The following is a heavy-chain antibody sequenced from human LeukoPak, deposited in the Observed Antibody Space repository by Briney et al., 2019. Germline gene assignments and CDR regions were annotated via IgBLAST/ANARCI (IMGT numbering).Heavy chain of an antibody. CDR3: AKDSSSWPARGDYFDY. CDR2: TNPNSGGT. J-gene: IGHJ4*02. D-gene: IGHD6-13*01. CDR1: GYTFTGYY. V-gene: IGHV1-2*02. Sequence: ASAKVSCKASGYTFTGYYTHWVRQAPGQGLEWMGWTNPNSGGTNYAQKFQGRVTMTRDTSISTAYMELSRLTSDDTAVYYCAKDSSSWPARGDYFDYWGQGTLVTVSS.